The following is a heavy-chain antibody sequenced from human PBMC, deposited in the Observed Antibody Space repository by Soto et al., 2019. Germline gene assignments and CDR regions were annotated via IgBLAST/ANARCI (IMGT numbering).Heavy chain of an antibody. J-gene: IGHJ5*02. D-gene: IGHD2-15*01. V-gene: IGHV2-5*02. CDR2: IYWDGDK. CDR1: GFALTITGVG. CDR3: ARRLPETSKPGWFEP. Sequence: QITLKESGPTLVKPTQTLTLTCTLSGFALTITGVGVGWIRQPPGKALEWLGLIYWDGDKRDSPSLRSRLTITKDSYKNQVDLTLPNMGPADTATYYCARRLPETSKPGWFEPWGPGTLVNVSS.